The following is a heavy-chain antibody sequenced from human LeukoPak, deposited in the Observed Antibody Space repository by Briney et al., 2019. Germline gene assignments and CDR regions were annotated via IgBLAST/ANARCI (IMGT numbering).Heavy chain of an antibody. CDR2: ISAYNGNT. J-gene: IGHJ5*02. CDR1: GYTFTSYG. V-gene: IGHV1-18*01. Sequence: GASVKVSCKASGYTFTSYGISWVRQAPGQGLEWMGWISAYNGNTNYAQKLQGRVTMTTDTSTSTAYMELRSLRSDDTAVYYCARASEGYCSSTSCYRANWFDPWGQGTLVTVSS. CDR3: ARASEGYCSSTSCYRANWFDP. D-gene: IGHD2-2*02.